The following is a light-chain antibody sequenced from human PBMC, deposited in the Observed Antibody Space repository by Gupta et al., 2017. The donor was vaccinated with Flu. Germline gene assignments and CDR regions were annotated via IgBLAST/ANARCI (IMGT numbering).Light chain of an antibody. Sequence: GDRVTITCRASQGISSYLAWYHQKPGKAPKLLIHTASTLQSGVPSRFSGSGSGTEFTLTISRLQPEDFATYYCQQRHSYPITFGQGTRLEIK. CDR1: QGISSY. J-gene: IGKJ5*01. CDR3: QQRHSYPIT. CDR2: TAS. V-gene: IGKV1-9*01.